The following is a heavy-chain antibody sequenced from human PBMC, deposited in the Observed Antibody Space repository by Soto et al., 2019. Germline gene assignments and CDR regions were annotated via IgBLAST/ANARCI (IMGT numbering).Heavy chain of an antibody. CDR3: ARQSARNYIDS. D-gene: IGHD6-6*01. CDR2: IDSRGRTL. V-gene: IGHV3-11*01. Sequence: GGSLRLSCVASGYTFSDYSMSWLRQAPGKGLEWLAFIDSRGRTLSYADSVRGRFTISRDTAENSVYLQMDSLRAYDTAVYYCARQSARNYIDSWGQGNSVTFSS. CDR1: GYTFSDYS. J-gene: IGHJ4*02.